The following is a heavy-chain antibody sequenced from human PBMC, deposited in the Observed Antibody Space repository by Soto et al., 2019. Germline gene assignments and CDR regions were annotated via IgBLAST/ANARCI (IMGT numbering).Heavy chain of an antibody. J-gene: IGHJ4*02. CDR2: IRWNSGRV. D-gene: IGHD2-15*01. Sequence: EVQLVESGGGLVQPGKSLRLSCAASGFTFDDYAMHWVRQAPGKGLEWVSGIRWNSGRVDYADSVKGRFTISRDNAKNSLYLQMDCLRPEDTALYYCAKDLTMVLSYSLDSWGQGTLVTVSS. CDR1: GFTFDDYA. V-gene: IGHV3-9*01. CDR3: AKDLTMVLSYSLDS.